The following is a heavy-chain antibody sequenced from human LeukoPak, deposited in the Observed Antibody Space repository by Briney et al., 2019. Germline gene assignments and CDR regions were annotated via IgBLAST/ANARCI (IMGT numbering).Heavy chain of an antibody. Sequence: ASVKVSCKASGYTFTGYYMHWVRQAPGQGLEWMGWINPNSGGTNYAQKFQGRVTMTRDTSISTAYMEPSRLRSDDTAVYYCTRDHQLPLLGWFDPWGQGTLVTVSS. J-gene: IGHJ5*02. D-gene: IGHD2-2*01. CDR1: GYTFTGYY. V-gene: IGHV1-2*02. CDR3: TRDHQLPLLGWFDP. CDR2: INPNSGGT.